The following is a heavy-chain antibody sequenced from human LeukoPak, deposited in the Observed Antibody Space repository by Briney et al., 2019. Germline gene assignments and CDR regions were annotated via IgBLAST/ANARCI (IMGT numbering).Heavy chain of an antibody. D-gene: IGHD6-19*01. J-gene: IGHJ4*02. Sequence: GGSLRLSCAASGFTFSDYYMSWIRQAPGKGLEWVSYISNGGSSLYYADSVKGRFTISRGNAKNSLFLQVNSLRAEDTALYYCARVRVAGFSDFDYWGQGTLVTVSS. CDR1: GFTFSDYY. V-gene: IGHV3-11*04. CDR2: ISNGGSSL. CDR3: ARVRVAGFSDFDY.